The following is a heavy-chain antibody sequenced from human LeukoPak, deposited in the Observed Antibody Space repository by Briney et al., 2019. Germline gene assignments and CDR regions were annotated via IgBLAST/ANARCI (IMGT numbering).Heavy chain of an antibody. V-gene: IGHV4-34*01. Sequence: SETLSLTCAVYGGSFSGYYWSWIRQPPGKGLEWIGEINHSGSTNYNPSLKSRVTISVDTSKNQFSLKLSSVTAADTAVYYSARYCSGGSCRGWYFDLWGRGTLVTVSS. J-gene: IGHJ2*01. CDR3: ARYCSGGSCRGWYFDL. CDR2: INHSGST. D-gene: IGHD2-15*01. CDR1: GGSFSGYY.